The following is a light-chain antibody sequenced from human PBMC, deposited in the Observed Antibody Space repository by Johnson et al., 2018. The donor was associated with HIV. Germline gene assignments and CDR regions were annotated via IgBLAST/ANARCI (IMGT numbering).Light chain of an antibody. CDR1: SSKIGNKY. Sequence: QSVLTQSPSVSAAPGQKVTISCSGSSSKIGNKYVSWYQQLPGTAPKLLIYEKNKRPSGIPDRFSASKSGTSATLGLTGLQTGDEADYYCGTWDSSLSAHYVFGTGTKVTVL. CDR2: EKN. J-gene: IGLJ1*01. CDR3: GTWDSSLSAHYV. V-gene: IGLV1-51*02.